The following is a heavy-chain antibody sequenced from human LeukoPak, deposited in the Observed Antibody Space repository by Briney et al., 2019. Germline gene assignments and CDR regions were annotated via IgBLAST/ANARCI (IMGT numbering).Heavy chain of an antibody. CDR1: GYTFTGYY. D-gene: IGHD6-19*01. CDR2: INPNSGGT. J-gene: IGHJ4*02. Sequence: GASVKVSCKASGYTFTGYYMHWVRQAPGQRLEWMGWINPNSGGTNYAQKFQGRVTMTRDTSISTGYMEMSRLRSDDTAVYYCARKWLVRSYFDYWGQGTLVTVSS. V-gene: IGHV1-2*02. CDR3: ARKWLVRSYFDY.